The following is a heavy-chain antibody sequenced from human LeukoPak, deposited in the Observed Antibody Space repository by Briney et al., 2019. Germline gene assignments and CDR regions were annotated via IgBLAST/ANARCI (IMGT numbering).Heavy chain of an antibody. CDR3: AKDGGYSYGYGRLDY. CDR1: GFTFSSHT. D-gene: IGHD5-18*01. CDR2: ISGSGVNT. J-gene: IGHJ4*02. Sequence: GGSLRLSCAASGFTFSSHTMSWVRQAPGKGLEWVSGISGSGVNTYYANSVKGRFTISRDKFMNTLYLQMNSLRAEDTAVHYCAKDGGYSYGYGRLDYWGQGTLVTVSS. V-gene: IGHV3-23*01.